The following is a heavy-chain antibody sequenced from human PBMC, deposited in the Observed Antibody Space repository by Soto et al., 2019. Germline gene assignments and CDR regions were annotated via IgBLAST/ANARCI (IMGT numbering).Heavy chain of an antibody. CDR2: MFYSGLT. CDR3: APLTVSLSGPYGIHV. V-gene: IGHV4-39*01. Sequence: SETLSLTCSVAGYSVSSRAYYWAWSRQPPRKGLEWIGRMFYSGLTYYNPSLKSRVTLSVDTSKNHFSVRLNSVTAADTAVYYCAPLTVSLSGPYGIHVWGQGTTVTVSS. CDR1: GYSVSSRAYY. D-gene: IGHD2-15*01. J-gene: IGHJ6*02.